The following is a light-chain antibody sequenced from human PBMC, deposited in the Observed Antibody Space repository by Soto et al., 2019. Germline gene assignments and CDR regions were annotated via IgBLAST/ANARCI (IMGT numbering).Light chain of an antibody. CDR2: TTS. CDR1: RGISNY. Sequence: DVQMTQSPSAVSASVGDRVNITCRASRGISNYLAWFQQKPGKVPRRLIYTTSTLQSGVPSRFSGSRSGTEFTLTISSLQPDDIATYYCLQHNSYPRTFGGGTKVETK. J-gene: IGKJ4*01. CDR3: LQHNSYPRT. V-gene: IGKV1-17*03.